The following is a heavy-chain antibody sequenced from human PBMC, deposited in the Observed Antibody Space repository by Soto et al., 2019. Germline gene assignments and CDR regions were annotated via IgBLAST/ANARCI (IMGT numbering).Heavy chain of an antibody. J-gene: IGHJ5*02. V-gene: IGHV4-31*03. D-gene: IGHD3-3*01. CDR1: GGSISSVGYY. CDR2: IYYSGST. CDR3: ASDYDFWSGYYSA. Sequence: QVQLQESGPGLVKPSQTLSLTCTVSGGSISSVGYYWSWIRQHPGKGLEWIGYIYYSGSTYYNPSLKSRVTRSVDTSKNQFYLKLSSVTAADTAVYYCASDYDFWSGYYSAWGQGTLVTVSS.